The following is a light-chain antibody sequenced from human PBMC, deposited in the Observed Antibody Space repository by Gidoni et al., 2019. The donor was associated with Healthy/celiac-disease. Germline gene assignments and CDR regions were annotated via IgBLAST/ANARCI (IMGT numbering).Light chain of an antibody. J-gene: IGLJ2*01. CDR1: SSDVGSYNL. CDR2: EVS. V-gene: IGLV2-23*02. CDR3: CSYAGSSTLVV. Sequence: QSALTQPASVSGSPGQSTTIPCTGTSSDVGSYNLVSWYQQHPGKAPKLMIYEVSKRPSGVSNRFSGSKSGNTASLTISGLQAEDEADYYCCSYAGSSTLVVFGGGTKLTVL.